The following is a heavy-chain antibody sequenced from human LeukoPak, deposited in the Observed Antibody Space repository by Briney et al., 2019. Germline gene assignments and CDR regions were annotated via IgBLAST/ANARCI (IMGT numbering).Heavy chain of an antibody. D-gene: IGHD5-18*01. V-gene: IGHV4-59*08. CDR1: GGSISSYY. J-gene: IGHJ4*02. CDR2: IYYTGST. Sequence: SETLFLTCTVSGGSISSYYWSWIRQPPGKGLEWIGYIYYTGSTNYSPSLKSRVTISVDTSKNQFSLKLSSVTAEDTAVYYCARHGRSGYSIDWPALDYWGQGSLVTVSS. CDR3: ARHGRSGYSIDWPALDY.